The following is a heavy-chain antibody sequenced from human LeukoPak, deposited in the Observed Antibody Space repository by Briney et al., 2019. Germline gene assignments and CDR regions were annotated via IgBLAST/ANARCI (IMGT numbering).Heavy chain of an antibody. CDR1: GGSISTYY. CDR3: AREDTLAGTDNWFDP. CDR2: VYTSGNT. Sequence: SETPSLTCTVSGGSISTYYWSWIRQPAGKGLEWIGRVYTSGNTKYNPSLKSRVTMSVDRSKKQLSLKLSSVTAADTAVYYCAREDTLAGTDNWFDPWGQGTLVTVSS. V-gene: IGHV4-4*07. J-gene: IGHJ5*02. D-gene: IGHD2-15*01.